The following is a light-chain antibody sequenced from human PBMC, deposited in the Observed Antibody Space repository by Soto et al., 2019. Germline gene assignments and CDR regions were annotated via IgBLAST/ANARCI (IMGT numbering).Light chain of an antibody. CDR3: SSYTRTGTVV. Sequence: QSALTQPASVSGSPGQSITISCTGTSSDVGGYNYVSWYQHHPGKAPKLMLYEVSKRPSGVSNRFSGSKSGDTASLIISGLQAEDEADYYCSSYTRTGTVVFGGGTQLTVL. J-gene: IGLJ7*01. V-gene: IGLV2-14*01. CDR2: EVS. CDR1: SSDVGGYNY.